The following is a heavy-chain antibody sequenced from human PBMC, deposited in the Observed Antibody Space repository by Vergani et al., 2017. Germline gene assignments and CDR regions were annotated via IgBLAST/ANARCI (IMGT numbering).Heavy chain of an antibody. CDR2: IYSGGST. CDR3: ARDFGGSRDYYMDV. J-gene: IGHJ6*03. CDR1: GFTVSSNY. D-gene: IGHD1-26*01. Sequence: EVQLVETGGGLIQPGGSLRLSCAASGFTVSSNYMSWVRQAPGKGLEWVSVIYSGGSTYYADSVKGRFTISRDNSKNTLYLQMNSLRAEDTAVYDCARDFGGSRDYYMDVWGKGTTVTVSS. V-gene: IGHV3-53*02.